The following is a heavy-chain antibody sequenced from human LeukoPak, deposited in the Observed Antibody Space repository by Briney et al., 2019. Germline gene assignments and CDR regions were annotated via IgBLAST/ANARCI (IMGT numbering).Heavy chain of an antibody. J-gene: IGHJ5*02. V-gene: IGHV3-53*04. CDR1: GFTVSSNY. Sequence: GGSLRLSCAASGFTVSSNYMSWVRQAPGKGLEWVSVIYSGGSTYYEDSVKGRFTISRHNYKSTLYLQMNSLRAEDTAVYYCARTYFYGDYGDRFDPWGQGTLVTVSS. D-gene: IGHD4-17*01. CDR2: IYSGGST. CDR3: ARTYFYGDYGDRFDP.